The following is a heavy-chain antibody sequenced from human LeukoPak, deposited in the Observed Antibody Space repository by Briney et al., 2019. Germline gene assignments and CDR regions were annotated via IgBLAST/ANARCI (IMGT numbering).Heavy chain of an antibody. CDR3: AKGGQGFDS. CDR2: IYYSGST. Sequence: PSETLSLTCTVSGGSISSSSYYWGWIRQPPGKGLEWIGSIYYSGSTYYNPSLKSRVTMSLDTSKNQFSLKLSSVTAADTAVYYCAKGGQGFDSWGQGTLVTVSS. V-gene: IGHV4-39*07. CDR1: GGSISSSSYY. J-gene: IGHJ5*01.